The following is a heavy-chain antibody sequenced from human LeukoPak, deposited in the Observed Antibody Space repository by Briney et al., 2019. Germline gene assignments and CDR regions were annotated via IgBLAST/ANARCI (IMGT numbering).Heavy chain of an antibody. V-gene: IGHV5-51*01. CDR3: ARHGSGDYYFDY. J-gene: IGHJ4*02. D-gene: IGHD4-17*01. Sequence: GESLKISCKDSGYSFTSYWIGCVRQMPGKGLEWMWIIYPVDSDTRYSPSFQGQVTTSADKSISTAYLQWSSLKASDTAMYYCARHGSGDYYFDYWGQGTLVTVSS. CDR1: GYSFTSYW. CDR2: IYPVDSDT.